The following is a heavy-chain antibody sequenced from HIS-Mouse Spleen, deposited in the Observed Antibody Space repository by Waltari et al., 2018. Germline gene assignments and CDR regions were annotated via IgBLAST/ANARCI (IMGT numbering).Heavy chain of an antibody. Sequence: QVHLVQAGAEVQKPGSSVKVSCKASGGTFRSYAISWVAQAPGQGREWLGRISPILGTPNYEQKFQGRVTITADKSTSTAYMELSSLRSEDTAVYYCARGIHYGDYAVLYYYYGMDVWGQGTTVTVSS. V-gene: IGHV1-69*04. CDR3: ARGIHYGDYAVLYYYYGMDV. D-gene: IGHD4-17*01. CDR2: ISPILGTP. J-gene: IGHJ6*02. CDR1: GGTFRSYA.